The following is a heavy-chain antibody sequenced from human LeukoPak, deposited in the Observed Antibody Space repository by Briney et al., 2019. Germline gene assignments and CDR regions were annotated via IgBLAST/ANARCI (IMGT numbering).Heavy chain of an antibody. D-gene: IGHD2-2*01. CDR2: ISAYNGNT. Sequence: ASVKVSCKASGYTFTSYGISWVRQAPGQGPEWMGWISAYNGNTNYAQKLQDRVTMTTDTSTSTAYMELRSLRSDDTAVYYCARDRRYCSSTSCPSWFDPWGQGTLVTVSS. CDR3: ARDRRYCSSTSCPSWFDP. CDR1: GYTFTSYG. J-gene: IGHJ5*02. V-gene: IGHV1-18*01.